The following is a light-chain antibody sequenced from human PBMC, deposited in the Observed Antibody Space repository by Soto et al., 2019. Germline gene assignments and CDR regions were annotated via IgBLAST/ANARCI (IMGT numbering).Light chain of an antibody. V-gene: IGKV1-39*01. J-gene: IGKJ1*01. CDR3: QQSYSTPRWT. CDR1: QSISSF. CDR2: AAS. Sequence: DIQMTQSPSSLSASVGDRVTITCRASQSISSFLNWYQPRPGKAPKLLIYAASSLQSGVPSRFSGSGSGTDFTLTISSLQPEDFATYDGQQSYSTPRWTFGPGTKVDIK.